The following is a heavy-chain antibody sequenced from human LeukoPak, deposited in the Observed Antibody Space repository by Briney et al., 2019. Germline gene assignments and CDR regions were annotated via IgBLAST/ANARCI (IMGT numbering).Heavy chain of an antibody. CDR3: ARHCSGGTWYRGWESWFDP. V-gene: IGHV3-7*01. J-gene: IGHJ5*02. D-gene: IGHD2-15*01. CDR1: GFTFSSYW. CDR2: IKQDGSEK. Sequence: PGGSLRLSGAASGFTFSSYWMSWVRQAPGKGLEWVANIKQDGSEKYYVDSVKGRFPITRDNAKTSLYLKMNSLRDEDTAVYYCARHCSGGTWYRGWESWFDPWGQGALVTVSS.